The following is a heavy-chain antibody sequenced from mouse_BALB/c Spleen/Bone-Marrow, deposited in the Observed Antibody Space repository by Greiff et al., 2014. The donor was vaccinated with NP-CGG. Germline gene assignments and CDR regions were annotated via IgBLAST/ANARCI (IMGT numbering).Heavy chain of an antibody. CDR1: GYTFAYYT. CDR3: AREVYGSWFAY. V-gene: IGHV1-4*01. D-gene: IGHD2-2*01. J-gene: IGHJ3*01. CDR2: INPSSGYT. Sequence: VQRVESGAELARPGASVKMSCKASGYTFAYYTVHWVKQRPGQGLEWIGYINPSSGYTNYNQKFKDKATLTTDKSSSTAYMQLSSLTSEDSAVYYCAREVYGSWFAYWDQGTLVTVSA.